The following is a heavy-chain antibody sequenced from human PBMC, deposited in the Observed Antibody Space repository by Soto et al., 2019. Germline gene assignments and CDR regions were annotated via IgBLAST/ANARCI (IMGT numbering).Heavy chain of an antibody. CDR1: GFSLSTSGVG. D-gene: IGHD3-10*01. CDR2: IYWDDDK. V-gene: IGHV2-5*02. CDR3: AHSTRYYGSGNQGVWYFDL. Sequence: QITLKESGPTLVKPTQTLTLTCTFSGFSLSTSGVGVGWIRQPPGKALEWLTLIYWDDDKRYSPSLKSRLTITKDTSNIQVVLTMTNMVPVDTATYYCAHSTRYYGSGNQGVWYFDLWGRGTLVTVSS. J-gene: IGHJ2*01.